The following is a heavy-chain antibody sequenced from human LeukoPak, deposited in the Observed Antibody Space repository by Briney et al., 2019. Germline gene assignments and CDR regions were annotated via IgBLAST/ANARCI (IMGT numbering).Heavy chain of an antibody. CDR1: GFMFNNYA. Sequence: GGSLRLSCAASGFMFNNYAMFWIRQAPGKGLEWVSGISGGGSPYLADSVKGRFTISRDNAKNSLYLQMNSLRAEDTAVYYCARAGSAVADYYFDYWGQGTLVTVSS. CDR2: ISGGGSP. V-gene: IGHV3-23*01. CDR3: ARAGSAVADYYFDY. D-gene: IGHD6-19*01. J-gene: IGHJ4*02.